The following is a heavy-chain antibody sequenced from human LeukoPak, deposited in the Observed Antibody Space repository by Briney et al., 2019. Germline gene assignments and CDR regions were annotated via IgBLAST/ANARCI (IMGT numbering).Heavy chain of an antibody. CDR1: GFTSSSYA. CDR3: ATLAVAELY. D-gene: IGHD6-19*01. CDR2: ISYDGSNK. Sequence: QPGGSLRLSCAASGFTSSSYAIHWVRQAPGKGLEWVAVISYDGSNKYYADSVKGRFTISRDNSKNTLYLQMNSLRAEDTAVYYCATLAVAELYWGQGTLVTVSS. V-gene: IGHV3-30-3*01. J-gene: IGHJ4*02.